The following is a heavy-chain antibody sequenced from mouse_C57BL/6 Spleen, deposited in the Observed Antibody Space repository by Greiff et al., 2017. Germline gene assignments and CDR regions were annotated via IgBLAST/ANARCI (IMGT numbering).Heavy chain of an antibody. CDR1: GYSFTDYN. Sequence: QLQQSGPELVKPGASVKISCKASGYSFTDYNMNWVKQSNGKSLEWIGVINPNYGTTSYNQKFKGKATLTVDQSSSTAYMQLNSLTSEDSAVYYCAREGNYGSSLGWFAYWGQGTLVTVSA. CDR3: AREGNYGSSLGWFAY. CDR2: INPNYGTT. V-gene: IGHV1-39*01. J-gene: IGHJ3*01. D-gene: IGHD1-1*01.